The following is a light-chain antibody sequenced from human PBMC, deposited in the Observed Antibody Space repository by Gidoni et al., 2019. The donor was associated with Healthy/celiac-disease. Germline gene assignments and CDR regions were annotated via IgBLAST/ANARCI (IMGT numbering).Light chain of an antibody. CDR3: QQRSNWPLLT. Sequence: EIGLTNSPATLSLSPGERATLSCRASPRVSSYLAWYQQKPGQAPRLLIYDASNRATGIPARFSCSGSGTDFTLTISSLEPEDFAVYYCQQRSNWPLLTFGGGTKVEIK. V-gene: IGKV3-11*01. J-gene: IGKJ4*01. CDR1: PRVSSY. CDR2: DAS.